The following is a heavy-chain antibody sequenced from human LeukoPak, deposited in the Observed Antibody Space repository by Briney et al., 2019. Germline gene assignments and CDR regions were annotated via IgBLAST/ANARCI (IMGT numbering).Heavy chain of an antibody. V-gene: IGHV3-23*01. Sequence: GGSLRLSCAASGFAFSTYAMTWVRQAPEKGLQWVSTISTSGRATYYADSVKGRFTISRDNSKNTLYLQMNSLRADDTAVYYCARALPSSWYFFDYWGQGTLVTVSS. CDR2: ISTSGRAT. J-gene: IGHJ4*02. D-gene: IGHD6-13*01. CDR3: ARALPSSWYFFDY. CDR1: GFAFSTYA.